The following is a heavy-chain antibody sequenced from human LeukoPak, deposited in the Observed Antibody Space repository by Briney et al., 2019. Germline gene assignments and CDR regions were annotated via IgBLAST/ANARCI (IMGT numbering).Heavy chain of an antibody. CDR3: AKDTSGSTSYSYHYGMDV. V-gene: IGHV3-23*01. J-gene: IGHJ6*02. D-gene: IGHD1-26*01. CDR1: GFTFSSYA. Sequence: GGSLRLSCVTSGFTFSSYAMSWVRQAPGKGLEWVSVISGSGGTTYYADSVKGRFTISRDNSKSTLYLQMNSLRAEDTAVYYCAKDTSGSTSYSYHYGMDVWGQGTTVTVSS. CDR2: ISGSGGTT.